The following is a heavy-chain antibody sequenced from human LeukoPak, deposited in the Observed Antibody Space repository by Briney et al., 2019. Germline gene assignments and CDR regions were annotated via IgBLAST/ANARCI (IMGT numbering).Heavy chain of an antibody. J-gene: IGHJ6*02. CDR3: ARAGDYYDSRVGYYYYGMDV. D-gene: IGHD3-22*01. V-gene: IGHV3-23*01. CDR1: GFTFSSYA. CDR2: ISGSGGST. Sequence: GGSLRLSCAASGFTFSSYAMSWVRQAPGKGLEWVSAISGSGGSTDYADSVKGLFTISRDNSKNTLYLQMNSLRAEDTAVYYCARAGDYYDSRVGYYYYGMDVWGQGTTVTVSS.